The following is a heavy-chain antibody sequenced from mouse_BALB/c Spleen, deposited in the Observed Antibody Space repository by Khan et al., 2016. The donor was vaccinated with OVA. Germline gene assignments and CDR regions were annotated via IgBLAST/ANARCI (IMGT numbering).Heavy chain of an antibody. Sequence: EVQGVESGGGLVKPGGSLKLSCTASGFTFSSYDMSWVRQTPEKRLEWVAYINSGGDTTYSPDTVKGRFTISRDKSKNTLYLQLSSLKSEDTAIYYCTRGPGYFDVWGAGTTVTVSS. J-gene: IGHJ1*01. CDR1: GFTFSSYD. CDR3: TRGPGYFDV. V-gene: IGHV5-12-1*01. CDR2: INSGGDTT.